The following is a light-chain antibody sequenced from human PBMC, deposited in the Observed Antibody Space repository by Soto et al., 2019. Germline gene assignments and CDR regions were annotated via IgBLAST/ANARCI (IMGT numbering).Light chain of an antibody. CDR3: QQRSNWPPVFT. CDR2: DAS. J-gene: IGKJ1*01. Sequence: ETVLTQSPATLSLSPGERATLSCRASQSVSSDLAWYQQKPGQAPRLLIYDASNRATGIPARFSGSGSGTDFTLIISSLGPEDSAVYYCQQRSNWPPVFTFGQGTKVDIK. V-gene: IGKV3-11*01. CDR1: QSVSSD.